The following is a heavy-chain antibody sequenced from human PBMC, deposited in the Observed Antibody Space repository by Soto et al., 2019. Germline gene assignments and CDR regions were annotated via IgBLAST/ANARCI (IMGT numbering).Heavy chain of an antibody. CDR3: AKDQSVVVVPAASYYYYYGMDV. V-gene: IGHV3-23*01. CDR2: ISGSGGST. J-gene: IGHJ6*02. D-gene: IGHD2-2*01. CDR1: GFTFSSYA. Sequence: PGWSLRLSCAASGFTFSSYAMSWVLQAPGKGLEWVSAISGSGGSTYYADSVKGRFTISRDNSKNTLYLQMNSLRAQDTAVYYCAKDQSVVVVPAASYYYYYGMDVWGQGTTVTVSS.